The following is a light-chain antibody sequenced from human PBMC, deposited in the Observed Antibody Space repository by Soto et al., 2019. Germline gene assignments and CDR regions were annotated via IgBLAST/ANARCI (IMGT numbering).Light chain of an antibody. CDR1: QSVSSN. Sequence: EIVMTQSPATLSVSPGERATLSCRASQSVSSNLAWYQQKPGQDPRLLLYGASTRATDIPARFSGSGSGTEFTLTISSLQSEDFAVYYCQQYNNCPPRYTFGQGTKLEIK. J-gene: IGKJ2*01. CDR2: GAS. V-gene: IGKV3-15*01. CDR3: QQYNNCPPRYT.